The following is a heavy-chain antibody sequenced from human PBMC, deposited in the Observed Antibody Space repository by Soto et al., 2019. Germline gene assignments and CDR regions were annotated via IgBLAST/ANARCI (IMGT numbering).Heavy chain of an antibody. J-gene: IGHJ4*02. CDR2: INHSGST. CDR1: GGSFSGYY. Sequence: SETLSLTCAVYGGSFSGYYWSWIRQPPGKGLEWIGEINHSGSTNYNPSLKSRVNISVDTSKNQFSLKLSSVTAADTAVYYCARVNIAQQFDYWGQGTLVTVSS. V-gene: IGHV4-34*01. D-gene: IGHD3-16*02. CDR3: ARVNIAQQFDY.